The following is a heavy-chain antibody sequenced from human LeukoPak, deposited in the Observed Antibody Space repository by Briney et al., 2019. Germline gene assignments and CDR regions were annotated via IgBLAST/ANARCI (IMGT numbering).Heavy chain of an antibody. Sequence: EASVKVSCKASGGTFSSYAISWVRQAPGQGLEWMGGIIPIFGTANYAQKFQGRVTITADESTSTAYMELSSLRSEDTAVYYCAREGDYDSSGYYPRPDYWGQGTLVTVSS. J-gene: IGHJ4*02. D-gene: IGHD3-22*01. CDR3: AREGDYDSSGYYPRPDY. V-gene: IGHV1-69*13. CDR1: GGTFSSYA. CDR2: IIPIFGTA.